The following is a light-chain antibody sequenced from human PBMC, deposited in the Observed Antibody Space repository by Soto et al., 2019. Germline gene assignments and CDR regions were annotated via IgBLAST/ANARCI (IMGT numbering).Light chain of an antibody. J-gene: IGKJ4*01. CDR2: WAS. V-gene: IGKV4-1*01. CDR3: QQYYNTPLT. Sequence: EILVTQSPDSLAVSLGERATINCKSSQSVLYSSNNKNYLAWYQQKPRQPPKLLIYWASTRESGVPDRFSGSGSGTDFTLTISSLQAEDVAVYYCQQYYNTPLTFGGGTKVDI. CDR1: QSVLYSSNNKNY.